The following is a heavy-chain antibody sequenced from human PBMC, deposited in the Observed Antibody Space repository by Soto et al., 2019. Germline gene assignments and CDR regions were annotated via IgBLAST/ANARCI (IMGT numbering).Heavy chain of an antibody. CDR3: ARGRVGSRGYYYDSSGYTSLAI. V-gene: IGHV4-34*01. D-gene: IGHD3-22*01. CDR2: INHSGST. CDR1: GGSFSGYY. J-gene: IGHJ4*02. Sequence: SETLSLTCAVYGGSFSGYYWSWIRQPPGKGREWIGEINHSGSTNYNPSLKSRVTISVDTSKNQFSLKLSSVTAADTAVYYCARGRVGSRGYYYDSSGYTSLAIWGQGTLVTVSS.